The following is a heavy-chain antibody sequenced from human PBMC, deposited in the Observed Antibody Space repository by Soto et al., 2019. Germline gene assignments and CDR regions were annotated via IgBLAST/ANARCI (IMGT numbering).Heavy chain of an antibody. Sequence: ASVKVSCKASGGTFSSYAISWVRQAPGQGLEWMGGIIPIFGTANYAQKFQGRVTITADESTSTAYMELSSLRSEDTAVYYCARRIPSYSSGWYYFDYWGQGTLVTVSS. CDR1: GGTFSSYA. J-gene: IGHJ4*02. CDR3: ARRIPSYSSGWYYFDY. D-gene: IGHD6-19*01. CDR2: IIPIFGTA. V-gene: IGHV1-69*13.